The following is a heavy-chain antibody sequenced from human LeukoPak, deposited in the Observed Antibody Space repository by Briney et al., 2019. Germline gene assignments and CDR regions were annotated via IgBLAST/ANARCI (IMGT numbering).Heavy chain of an antibody. V-gene: IGHV3-21*01. Sequence: PGGSLRLSCAASGYTFTVHAMNWVRQAPGKGLEWVASINKGGDFMKYADSVKGRFTISRDNAKNSLFLQMSSLRAEDTAVYYCARVPGGSGSYLWWFDPWGQGTLVTVSS. CDR2: INKGGDFM. CDR3: ARVPGGSGSYLWWFDP. J-gene: IGHJ5*02. CDR1: GYTFTVHA. D-gene: IGHD3-10*01.